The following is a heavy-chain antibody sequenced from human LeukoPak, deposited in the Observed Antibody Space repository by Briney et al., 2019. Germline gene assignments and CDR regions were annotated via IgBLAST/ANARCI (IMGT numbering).Heavy chain of an antibody. CDR1: EFSVSSNY. CDR2: IYSGGST. V-gene: IGHV3-53*04. Sequence: GGSLRLSCAVSEFSVSSNYMSWVRQAPGKGLEWVSVIYSGGSTYYADSVKGRFTISRHNSKNTLYLQMNSLRAEDTAVYYCARAPGGTYDFWSGYYSYYGMDVWGQGTTVTVSS. CDR3: ARAPGGTYDFWSGYYSYYGMDV. D-gene: IGHD3-3*01. J-gene: IGHJ6*02.